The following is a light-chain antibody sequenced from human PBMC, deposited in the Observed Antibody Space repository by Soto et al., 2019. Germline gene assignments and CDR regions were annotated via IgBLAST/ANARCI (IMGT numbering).Light chain of an antibody. V-gene: IGLV1-47*01. Sequence: QSVLTQPPSASGTPGQRVTISCSGSSSNIGSNYVYWYQQLPGTAPKLLIYRNNQRPSGVPDRFPGSKSGTSASLAISGLRSEDEADYYCAAWDDSLSGGGVFGGGTKLTVL. CDR1: SSNIGSNY. CDR2: RNN. J-gene: IGLJ2*01. CDR3: AAWDDSLSGGGV.